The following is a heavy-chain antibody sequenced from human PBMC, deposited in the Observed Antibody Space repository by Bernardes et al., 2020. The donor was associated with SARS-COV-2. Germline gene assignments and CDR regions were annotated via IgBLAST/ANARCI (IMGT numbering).Heavy chain of an antibody. D-gene: IGHD2-2*01. CDR3: ARVKRGSMPPATVDY. Sequence: GGSLRLSCAASGFTFSDYYMSWIRQGPGRGLEWLTYISSSSSYANYADSVRGRFTISRDNARNSLFLQIHSLRADDTALYYCARVKRGSMPPATVDYWGQGTLVTVSS. V-gene: IGHV3-11*06. J-gene: IGHJ4*02. CDR1: GFTFSDYY. CDR2: ISSSSSYA.